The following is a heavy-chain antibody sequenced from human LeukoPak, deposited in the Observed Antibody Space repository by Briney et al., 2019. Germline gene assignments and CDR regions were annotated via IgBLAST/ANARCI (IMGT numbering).Heavy chain of an antibody. CDR2: IASYGGTT. CDR1: GFTFGNYA. D-gene: IGHD3-10*01. Sequence: SGGSLRLSCAASGFTFGNYAMSWVRQAPGKGLQWVSTIASYGGTTYYADSVKGRLTISRDNFKNAVYLQMNSLRAEDTAVYFCAKIRVSAPNQLGYFDYWGQGALVTVSS. J-gene: IGHJ4*02. V-gene: IGHV3-23*01. CDR3: AKIRVSAPNQLGYFDY.